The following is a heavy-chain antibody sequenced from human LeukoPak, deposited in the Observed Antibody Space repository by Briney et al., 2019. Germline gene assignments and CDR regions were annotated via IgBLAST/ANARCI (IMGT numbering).Heavy chain of an antibody. CDR2: ISYDGSNK. V-gene: IGHV3-30*03. J-gene: IGHJ3*02. CDR1: GFTFSSYG. Sequence: GRSLRLSCAAPGFTFSSYGMHWVRQAPGKGLEWVAVISYDGSNKYYADSVKGRFTISRDNSKNTLYLQMNSLRAEDTAVYYCARTRGAFDIWGQGTMVTVSS. CDR3: ARTRGAFDI.